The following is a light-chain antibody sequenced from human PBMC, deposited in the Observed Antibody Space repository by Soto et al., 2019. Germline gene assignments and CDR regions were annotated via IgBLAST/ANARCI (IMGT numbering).Light chain of an antibody. J-gene: IGLJ3*02. V-gene: IGLV1-40*01. Sequence: QSVLTQPPSVSGAPGQSVTISCTGSSSNLGEGYDVHWYQQLPGTAPKLLIYGNYNRPSGVPDRFSGSKSGTSASLDVTGLQADDEADYYCQSYDSSLSGPVFGAGTQLTVL. CDR1: SSNLGEGYD. CDR3: QSYDSSLSGPV. CDR2: GNY.